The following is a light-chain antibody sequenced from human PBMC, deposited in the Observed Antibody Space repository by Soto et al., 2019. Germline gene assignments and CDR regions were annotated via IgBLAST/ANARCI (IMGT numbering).Light chain of an antibody. J-gene: IGLJ1*01. V-gene: IGLV2-14*01. CDR1: SSDVGNYNY. Sequence: QSALTQPASVSGSPGQSITISCTGTSSDVGNYNYDSWYQQHPGKAPKVIIYEVTTRPSGVSNRFSGSKSGNTASLTISGLQAEDEADYYCSSYTTSSAPYVFGTGTKVTVL. CDR3: SSYTTSSAPYV. CDR2: EVT.